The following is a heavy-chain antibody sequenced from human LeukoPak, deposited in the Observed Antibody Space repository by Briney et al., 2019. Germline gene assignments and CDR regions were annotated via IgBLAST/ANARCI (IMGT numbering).Heavy chain of an antibody. CDR2: ISWNSGSI. Sequence: PGGSLRLSCAASGFTFDDYAMHWVRQAPGKGLEWVSGISWNSGSIGYADSVKGRFTISRDNAKNSLYLQMNSLRAEDMALYYCAKATAEDPFDAFDIWGQGTMVTVSS. V-gene: IGHV3-9*03. CDR3: AKATAEDPFDAFDI. J-gene: IGHJ3*02. CDR1: GFTFDDYA.